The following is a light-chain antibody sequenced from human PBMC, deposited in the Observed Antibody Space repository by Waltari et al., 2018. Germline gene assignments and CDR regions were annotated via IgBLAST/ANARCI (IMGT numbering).Light chain of an antibody. CDR1: TSDSGGYGY. Sequence: SALTQPASVSGSPGQSTTISCGGITSDSGGYGYFSWYQQHPGKAPKVIIYDVNNRPSGVSNRFSGSKSGSSASLTISGLQAEDEADYYCSSFTSSTTGIFGGGTKVTVL. CDR3: SSFTSSTTGI. J-gene: IGLJ2*01. V-gene: IGLV2-14*03. CDR2: DVN.